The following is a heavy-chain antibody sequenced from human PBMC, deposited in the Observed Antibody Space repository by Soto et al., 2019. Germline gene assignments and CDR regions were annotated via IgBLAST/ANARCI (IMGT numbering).Heavy chain of an antibody. CDR2: IGTAGDT. CDR1: GFTFSSYD. D-gene: IGHD2-8*01. CDR3: ARVAAYCTNGVCAYYGMDV. J-gene: IGHJ6*02. V-gene: IGHV3-13*01. Sequence: EVQLVESGGGLVQPGGSLRLSCAASGFTFSSYDMHWVRQATGKGLEWVSAIGTAGDTYYPGSVKGRFTISRENAKNPLYLQMNSLRAGDTAVYYCARVAAYCTNGVCAYYGMDVWGQGTTVTVSS.